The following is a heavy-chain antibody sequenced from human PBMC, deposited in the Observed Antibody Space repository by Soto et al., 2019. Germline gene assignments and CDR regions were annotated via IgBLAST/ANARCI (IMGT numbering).Heavy chain of an antibody. V-gene: IGHV4-61*01. Sequence: QVQLQESGPGLVKPSETLSLTCSVSDGSVNTGNYYWSWIRQPPGKGLEWIGPIYYIATTNYNPSLKSRVTISVDTSKNQFSLTVTSVTAADTAVYFCAREEKQLSRYGGDFDYWGQGILVTVSS. CDR2: IYYIATT. CDR3: AREEKQLSRYGGDFDY. D-gene: IGHD3-16*01. CDR1: DGSVNTGNYY. J-gene: IGHJ4*02.